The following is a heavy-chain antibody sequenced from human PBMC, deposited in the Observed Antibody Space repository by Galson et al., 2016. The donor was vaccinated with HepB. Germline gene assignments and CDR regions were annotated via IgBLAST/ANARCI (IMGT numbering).Heavy chain of an antibody. Sequence: ETLSLTCAASGGSFSGYYWSWIRQPPGKGLEWIGEIDHSGSSNFNPSLKSRVTMSVDTSKDQFSLKLSSVTAADTAMYYCATLKLRTGGDAWGQGSLVTVSS. V-gene: IGHV4-34*01. CDR3: ATLKLRTGGDA. CDR2: IDHSGSS. CDR1: GGSFSGYY. J-gene: IGHJ5*02. D-gene: IGHD3-3*01.